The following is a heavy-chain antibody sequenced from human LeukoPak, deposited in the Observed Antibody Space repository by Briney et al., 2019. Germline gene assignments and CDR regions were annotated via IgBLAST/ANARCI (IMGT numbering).Heavy chain of an antibody. J-gene: IGHJ6*02. D-gene: IGHD1-26*01. V-gene: IGHV1-69*13. CDR1: GGTFISYA. CDR3: ARVYGSYPHYYYYYGMDV. Sequence: SVKVSCKASGGTFISYATSWVRQAPGQGLEWMGGIIPIFGTANYAQKFQGRVTITADESTSTAYMELSSLRSEDTAVYYCARVYGSYPHYYYYYGMDVWGQGTTVTVSS. CDR2: IIPIFGTA.